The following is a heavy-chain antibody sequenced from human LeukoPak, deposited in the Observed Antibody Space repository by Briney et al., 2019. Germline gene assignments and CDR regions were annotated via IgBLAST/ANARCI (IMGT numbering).Heavy chain of an antibody. CDR2: ISHNGNT. CDR1: GDSINKYF. D-gene: IGHD6-6*01. CDR3: ARVSQLVRESIDY. J-gene: IGHJ4*02. Sequence: SETLSLTCTVSGDSINKYFWSWLRQSPGKGPEWLGYISHNGNTNYYPSLKSRVTISLDKSNNQFSLRLSSVTAADTAVYYCARVSQLVRESIDYWGQGTLVTVSS. V-gene: IGHV4-59*01.